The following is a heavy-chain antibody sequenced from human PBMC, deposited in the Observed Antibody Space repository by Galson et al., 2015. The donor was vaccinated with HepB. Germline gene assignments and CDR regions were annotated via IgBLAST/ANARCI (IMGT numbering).Heavy chain of an antibody. CDR1: GFTFTSYA. J-gene: IGHJ6*03. CDR3: ARALQSATLTDYYYYMDV. Sequence: SLRLSCAASGFTFTSYAMNWVRQAPGKGLEWVSGISGSGGATYYADSVTGRCTISRDNSKNTLYLQINSLRAADTAVYFCARALQSATLTDYYYYMDVWGKGTTVTVS. D-gene: IGHD4-11*01. CDR2: ISGSGGAT. V-gene: IGHV3-23*01.